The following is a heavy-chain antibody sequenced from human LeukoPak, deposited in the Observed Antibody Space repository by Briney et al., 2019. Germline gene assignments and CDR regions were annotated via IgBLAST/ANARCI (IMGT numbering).Heavy chain of an antibody. Sequence: PSETLSLTCRVSGGSISSSSYYWGWIRQPPGRGLEWIGSIYYSGSTYYNPSLKSRVTISVDTSKNQFSLKPSSVTAADTAVYYCARHVVAAVTAFDIWGQGTMVTVSS. CDR3: ARHVVAAVTAFDI. J-gene: IGHJ3*02. CDR2: IYYSGST. CDR1: GGSISSSSYY. V-gene: IGHV4-39*01. D-gene: IGHD4-17*01.